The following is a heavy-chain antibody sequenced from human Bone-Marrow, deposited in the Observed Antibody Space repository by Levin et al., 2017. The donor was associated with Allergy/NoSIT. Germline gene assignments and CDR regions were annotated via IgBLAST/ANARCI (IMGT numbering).Heavy chain of an antibody. J-gene: IGHJ4*02. V-gene: IGHV4-34*01. CDR1: GGSFSGYY. CDR3: ARGLGELSIFDY. D-gene: IGHD3-16*02. CDR2: INHSGST. Sequence: RTSETLSLTCAVYGGSFSGYYWSWIRQPPGKGLEWIGEINHSGSTNYNPSLKSRVTISVDTSKNQFSLKLSSVTAADTAVYYCARGLGELSIFDYWGQGTLVTVSS.